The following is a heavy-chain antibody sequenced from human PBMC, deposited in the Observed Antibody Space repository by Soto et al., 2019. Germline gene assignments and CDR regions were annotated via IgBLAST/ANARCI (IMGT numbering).Heavy chain of an antibody. J-gene: IGHJ6*03. CDR1: GYPFTSYA. CDR3: ARGRRYCSNTSCKRYYYYYYMDV. D-gene: IGHD2-2*01. Sequence: ASVKVSCKAPGYPFTSYAINWVQQATGKGLEWMGWMNPNSGNTGYAQKFQGRVTMTRNTSISTAYMELSSLRSEDTAVYYCARGRRYCSNTSCKRYYYYYYMDVWGKGTTDTVSS. V-gene: IGHV1-8*01. CDR2: MNPNSGNT.